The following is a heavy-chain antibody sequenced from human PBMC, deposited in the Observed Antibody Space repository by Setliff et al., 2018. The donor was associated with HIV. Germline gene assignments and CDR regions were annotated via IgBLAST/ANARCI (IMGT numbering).Heavy chain of an antibody. D-gene: IGHD3-3*01. J-gene: IGHJ5*02. CDR1: GGSISTYY. Sequence: SETLSLTCNVSGGSISTYYWSWIRQPPGKGLEWLGYVSYSGSTNFNPSLESRLAMSVDTSKNQFSLKLSSVTAADTAVYYCARGRRYDFWSGSQDWFDPWGQGTLVTVSS. V-gene: IGHV4-59*12. CDR3: ARGRRYDFWSGSQDWFDP. CDR2: VSYSGST.